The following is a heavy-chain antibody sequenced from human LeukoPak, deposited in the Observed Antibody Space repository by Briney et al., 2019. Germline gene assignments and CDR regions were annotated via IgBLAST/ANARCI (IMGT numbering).Heavy chain of an antibody. V-gene: IGHV4-59*05. Sequence: SETLSLTCTVSGGSISSYYWSWIRQPAGKGLEWIGSVYYTGNTYYNASLKSRVTIVIDTSKNQISLRLTSVTATDTAMYYCARQTGSGLFTLPGGQGTLVTVSS. J-gene: IGHJ4*02. CDR3: ARQTGSGLFTLP. CDR2: VYYTGNT. D-gene: IGHD3/OR15-3a*01. CDR1: GGSISSYY.